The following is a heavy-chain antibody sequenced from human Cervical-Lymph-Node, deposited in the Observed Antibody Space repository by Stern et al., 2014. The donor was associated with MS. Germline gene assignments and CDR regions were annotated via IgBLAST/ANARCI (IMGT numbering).Heavy chain of an antibody. J-gene: IGHJ4*02. D-gene: IGHD6-13*01. V-gene: IGHV4-61*02. CDR2: ISTSGST. CDR3: ARGSSWYYFDH. Sequence: VQLEESGPGLVKPSQTLSLTCSVSGGSMSSGYNYWSWIRQSAGKGLEWIGHISTSGSTTYNPSLMSRVTLSVDTSKSPLSLNLTPVTAADTAVYFCARGSSWYYFDHWGQGALVTVSS. CDR1: GGSMSSGYNY.